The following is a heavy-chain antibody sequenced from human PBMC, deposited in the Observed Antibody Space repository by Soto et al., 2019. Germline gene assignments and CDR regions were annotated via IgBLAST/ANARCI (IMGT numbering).Heavy chain of an antibody. V-gene: IGHV3-11*01. CDR1: GFIFSANY. CDR2: IGGTSNVI. CDR3: ARVGLSAADFDY. D-gene: IGHD6-25*01. Sequence: GGSLRLSCEASGFIFSANYMTWIRQAPGKGLEWVSYIGGTSNVIYYADSVKGRFTISRDNAKDSLYLQMNSLRAEDTAVYYCARVGLSAADFDYWGQGAPVTVSS. J-gene: IGHJ4*02.